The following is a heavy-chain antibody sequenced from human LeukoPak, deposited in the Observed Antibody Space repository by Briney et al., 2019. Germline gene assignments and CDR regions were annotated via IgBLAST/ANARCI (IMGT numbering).Heavy chain of an antibody. CDR3: ARDRPNYDFWSGSRTDAFDI. CDR1: RGSIISYY. V-gene: IGHV4-59*01. J-gene: IGHJ3*02. CDR2: IYYIGST. D-gene: IGHD3-3*01. Sequence: PSETLSLTCTVSRGSIISYYWSWLRQPPGKGVEWVGYIYYIGSTDHNPPLQRRVTISVATSKNQFSLKLSSVTAADTAVYYCARDRPNYDFWSGSRTDAFDIWGQGTMVTVSS.